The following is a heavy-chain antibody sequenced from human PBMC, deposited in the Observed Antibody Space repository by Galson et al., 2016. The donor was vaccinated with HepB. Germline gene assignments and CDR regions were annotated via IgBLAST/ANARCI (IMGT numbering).Heavy chain of an antibody. V-gene: IGHV3-13*01. Sequence: SLRLSCAASGFTFSSYDMHWVRQPPGKGLEWVSTLTTGGDTYYSDSVKGRFAISRENAKSSLYLQMNSLRDGDTAVYYCARERAVFGCFDRFTYGMDVWGQGTTVTVSS. D-gene: IGHD3-9*01. J-gene: IGHJ6*02. CDR1: GFTFSSYD. CDR2: LTTGGDT. CDR3: ARERAVFGCFDRFTYGMDV.